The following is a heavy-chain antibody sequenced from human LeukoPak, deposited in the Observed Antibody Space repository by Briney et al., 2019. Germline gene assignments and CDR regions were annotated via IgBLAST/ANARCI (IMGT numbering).Heavy chain of an antibody. CDR3: ARDGILTGYSDGGFDY. CDR2: IYHSGST. J-gene: IGHJ4*02. V-gene: IGHV4-4*02. Sequence: PSETLSLTCAVSGGSISSSNWWSWVRQPPGKGLEWIGEIYHSGSTNYNPSLKSRVTMSVDTSKNQFSLKLSSVTAADTAVYYCARDGILTGYSDGGFDYWGQGTLVTVSS. CDR1: GGSISSSNW. D-gene: IGHD3-9*01.